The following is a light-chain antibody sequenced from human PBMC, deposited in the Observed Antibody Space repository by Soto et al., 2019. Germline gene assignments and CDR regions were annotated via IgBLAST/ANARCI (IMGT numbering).Light chain of an antibody. Sequence: QSALTQPASVSGSPGQSITISCTGTSSDVGGYNYVSWYQQHPDKAPKLMIYEVSNRPSGVSNRFSGSKSGNTASLTISGLQAEDEADYDCTSYTTSSTHWVFGGGTKLTVL. J-gene: IGLJ3*02. CDR3: TSYTTSSTHWV. CDR2: EVS. CDR1: SSDVGGYNY. V-gene: IGLV2-14*01.